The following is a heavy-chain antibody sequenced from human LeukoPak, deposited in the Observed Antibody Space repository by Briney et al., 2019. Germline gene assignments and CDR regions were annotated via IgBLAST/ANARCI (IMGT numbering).Heavy chain of an antibody. CDR3: ARHTVSDDAFDI. CDR1: GFRFSGFS. CDR2: ISRDSIYI. D-gene: IGHD2-8*02. J-gene: IGHJ3*02. Sequence: PGGSLRLSCAGFGFRFSGFSMNWVRQAPGKGLEWFSSISRDSIYIYYADSVKGRFTISRDNAKNSLYLQMNSLRAEDTAVYYCARHTVSDDAFDIWGQGTMVSVSS. V-gene: IGHV3-21*01.